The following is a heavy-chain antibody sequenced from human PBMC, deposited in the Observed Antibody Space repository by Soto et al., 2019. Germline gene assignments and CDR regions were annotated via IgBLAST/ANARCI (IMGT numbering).Heavy chain of an antibody. D-gene: IGHD1-26*01. CDR1: GFTFDDYA. Sequence: EMKLVESGGGLVQPGRSLRLSCAASGFTFDDYAMHWVRQAPGKGLEWVSGISWNSGIIDYADSVKGRFTISRDNAKNFLYLQMNSLRPEDTALYCCAKDIEWGGSHLNHAFDIWGQGTMVSVSS. CDR2: ISWNSGII. CDR3: AKDIEWGGSHLNHAFDI. J-gene: IGHJ3*02. V-gene: IGHV3-9*01.